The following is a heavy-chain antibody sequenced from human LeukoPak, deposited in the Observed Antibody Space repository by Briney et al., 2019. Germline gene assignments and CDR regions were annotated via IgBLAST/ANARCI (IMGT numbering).Heavy chain of an antibody. V-gene: IGHV4-39*01. CDR3: ARLGPRIPTYDY. Sequence: SETLSLTCTVSGGSISSSSYYWGWIRQPPGKGLEWIGSIYYSGSTYYNPSLKSRVTISVDTSKNQFSLKLSSVTAADTAVYYCARLGPRIPTYDYWGQGTLVTVSS. CDR2: IYYSGST. CDR1: GGSISSSSYY. J-gene: IGHJ4*02.